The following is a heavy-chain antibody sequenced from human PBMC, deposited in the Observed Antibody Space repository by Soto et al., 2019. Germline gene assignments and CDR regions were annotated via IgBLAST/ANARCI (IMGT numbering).Heavy chain of an antibody. D-gene: IGHD4-4*01. Sequence: SPPKLVSKTQTHTLTCTFCGFSLRTRGMGLSWIRLPPGNAQDRLAGIDWDDDKFYRTSLNTRLTISKDISINQVVLTNSNTVPMHTASYYCARIAYTRDAFDIWGQGTMVTVSS. CDR2: IDWDDDK. CDR1: GFSLRTRGMG. V-gene: IGHV2-70*04. J-gene: IGHJ3*02. CDR3: ARIAYTRDAFDI.